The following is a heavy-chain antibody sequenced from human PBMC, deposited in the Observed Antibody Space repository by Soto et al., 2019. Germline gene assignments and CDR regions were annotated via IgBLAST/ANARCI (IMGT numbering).Heavy chain of an antibody. Sequence: GSLRLSCAASGFTFSSYGMHWVRQAPGKGLEWVAVIWYDGSNKYYADSVKGRFTISRDNSKNTLYLQMNSLRAEDTAVYYCAGPPFYYDSSGNRPVDAFDIWGQGKMVTVSS. D-gene: IGHD3-22*01. J-gene: IGHJ3*02. CDR1: GFTFSSYG. CDR3: AGPPFYYDSSGNRPVDAFDI. CDR2: IWYDGSNK. V-gene: IGHV3-33*01.